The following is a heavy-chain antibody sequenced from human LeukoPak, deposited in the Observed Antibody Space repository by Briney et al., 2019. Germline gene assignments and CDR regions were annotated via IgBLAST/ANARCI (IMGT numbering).Heavy chain of an antibody. Sequence: TXSLTCTVSGGSIGSYYWSWIRQPXGKGLEWIGHISYSGSTNYNPSLKSRVTISVDTSKNQFSLKLSSVTAADTAVYYCARGGSGYALNWFDPWGQGTLVTVSS. CDR2: ISYSGST. CDR1: GGSIGSYY. J-gene: IGHJ5*02. CDR3: ARGGSGYALNWFDP. D-gene: IGHD5-12*01. V-gene: IGHV4-59*01.